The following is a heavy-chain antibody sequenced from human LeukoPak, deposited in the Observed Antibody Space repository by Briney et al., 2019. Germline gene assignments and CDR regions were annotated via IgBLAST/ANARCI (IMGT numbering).Heavy chain of an antibody. Sequence: PGGSLRLSCAASGFTFSSYEMNWVRQAPGKGLEWVSYISSSGSTIYYAASVKGRFTISRDNAKNSLDLQMNSLRAEDTALYYCARGAEVQLWSYYFDYWGQGTLVTVSS. CDR3: ARGAEVQLWSYYFDY. D-gene: IGHD5-18*01. CDR1: GFTFSSYE. CDR2: ISSSGSTI. J-gene: IGHJ4*02. V-gene: IGHV3-48*03.